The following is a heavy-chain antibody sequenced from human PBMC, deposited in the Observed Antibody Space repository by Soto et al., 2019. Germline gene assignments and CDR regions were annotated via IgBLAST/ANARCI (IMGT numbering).Heavy chain of an antibody. CDR3: ARESPGCSGGSCYSSHDAFDI. J-gene: IGHJ3*02. V-gene: IGHV1-58*02. CDR1: GFTFTSSA. Sequence: GASVKVSCKASGFTFTSSAMQWVRQARGQRLERIGWIGVYSGNTNYAQKLQERVTMTTDTSTSTAYMELRSLRSDDTAVYYCARESPGCSGGSCYSSHDAFDIWGQGTMVTVSS. D-gene: IGHD2-15*01. CDR2: IGVYSGNT.